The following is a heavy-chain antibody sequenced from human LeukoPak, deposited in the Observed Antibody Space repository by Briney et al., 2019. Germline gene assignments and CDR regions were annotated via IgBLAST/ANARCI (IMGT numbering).Heavy chain of an antibody. V-gene: IGHV4-61*01. CDR1: GGSISSSSYY. CDR2: IYYSGST. Sequence: SETLSLTCTVSGGSISSSSYYWSWIRQPPGKGLEWIGYIYYSGSTNYNPSLKSRVTISVDTSKNQFSLKLNSVTAADTAVYYCAREPDYYDSSGLRWGQGTLVTVSS. D-gene: IGHD3-22*01. CDR3: AREPDYYDSSGLR. J-gene: IGHJ4*02.